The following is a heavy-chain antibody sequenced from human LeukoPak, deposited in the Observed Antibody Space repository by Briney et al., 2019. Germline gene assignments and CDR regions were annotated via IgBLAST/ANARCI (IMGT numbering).Heavy chain of an antibody. CDR2: IYYSGST. V-gene: IGHV4-31*03. Sequence: SETLSLTCTVSGGSISSGGYYWSWIRQHPGKGLEWIGYIYYSGSTYYNPSLKSRVTISVDTSKNQFSLKLSSVAAADTAVYYCARGYSEGWFDPWGQGTLVTVSS. CDR3: ARGYSEGWFDP. D-gene: IGHD2-15*01. J-gene: IGHJ5*02. CDR1: GGSISSGGYY.